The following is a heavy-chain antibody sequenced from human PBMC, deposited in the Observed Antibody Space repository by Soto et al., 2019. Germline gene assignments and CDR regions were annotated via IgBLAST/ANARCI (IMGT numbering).Heavy chain of an antibody. Sequence: QVQLVQSGAEVKKPGSSVKVSCKASGGTFSTSSINWLRQAPGQRPEWMGNILPIFGTADYAQKFQDRVTLTADKSTDTAYMELRSLFSEDTAVYYCARGHDYGGNSDAFDIWGQGTVVTVSS. CDR2: ILPIFGTA. V-gene: IGHV1-69*14. CDR1: GGTFSTSS. J-gene: IGHJ3*02. D-gene: IGHD4-17*01. CDR3: ARGHDYGGNSDAFDI.